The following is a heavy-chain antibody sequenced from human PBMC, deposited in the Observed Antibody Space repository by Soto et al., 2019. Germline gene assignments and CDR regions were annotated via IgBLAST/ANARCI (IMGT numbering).Heavy chain of an antibody. J-gene: IGHJ1*01. CDR2: IRPDNGNR. V-gene: IGHV1-18*01. CDR1: GYTFSTSG. Sequence: QVQVLQSGPAVKRHGASVTVSGKTSGYTFSTSGISWVRQAPGQGLEWGGWIRPDNGNRKSAQRLQARVTLTTDTSPSTAYMELRSLTAADTAMYYCARDTDSTRYNDRGQGTLVTVSS. CDR3: ARDTDSTRYND. D-gene: IGHD1-1*01.